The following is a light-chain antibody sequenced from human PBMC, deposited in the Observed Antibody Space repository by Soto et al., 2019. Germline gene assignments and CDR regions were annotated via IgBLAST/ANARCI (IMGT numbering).Light chain of an antibody. V-gene: IGLV1-44*01. CDR3: AAWDDSLYGVV. J-gene: IGLJ2*01. CDR1: SSNSGTKT. Sequence: QSVLTQPPSASGTPGQRVTISCSGSSSNSGTKTVSWYQQLPGTAPKLLIYSHNQRPSGVPDRFSGSKSGTSASLAITGLQSEDEGDFYCAAWDDSLYGVVFGGGTKLTVL. CDR2: SHN.